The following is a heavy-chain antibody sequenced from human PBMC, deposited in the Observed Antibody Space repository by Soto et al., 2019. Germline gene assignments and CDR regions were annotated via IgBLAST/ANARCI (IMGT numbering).Heavy chain of an antibody. V-gene: IGHV3-48*02. J-gene: IGHJ4*02. Sequence: EVQLVESGGGLVQPGGSLRLSCAASGFTFSSYSMNWVRQAPGKGLEWVSYISSSSSTIYYADSVKGRFTISSDNAKNSLYLQMNSLRDEDTAVYYCARRYCSGGSCYVLDYWGQGTLVTVSS. CDR1: GFTFSSYS. CDR2: ISSSSSTI. CDR3: ARRYCSGGSCYVLDY. D-gene: IGHD2-15*01.